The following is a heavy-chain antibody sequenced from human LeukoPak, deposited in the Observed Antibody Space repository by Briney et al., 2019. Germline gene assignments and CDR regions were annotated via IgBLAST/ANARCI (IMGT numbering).Heavy chain of an antibody. D-gene: IGHD5-12*01. CDR1: GFTSTNYA. Sequence: GGSLRLSCGASGFTSTNYAMNWVRQAPGKGLEWVSVLIGSSGSTDYADSVKGRFTISRDTSKNTLFLQMNSLRAEDTAIYYCAKGAYDYIEIGYFDSWGQGTLVTVSS. CDR2: LIGSSGST. J-gene: IGHJ4*02. CDR3: AKGAYDYIEIGYFDS. V-gene: IGHV3-23*01.